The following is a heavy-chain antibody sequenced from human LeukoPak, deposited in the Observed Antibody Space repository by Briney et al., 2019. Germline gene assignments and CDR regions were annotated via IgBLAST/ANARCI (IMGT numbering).Heavy chain of an antibody. V-gene: IGHV4-39*01. CDR3: ASGPLIAVAAPFNY. J-gene: IGHJ4*02. Sequence: SETLSLTCTVSGGSISSSSYYWGWIRQPPGKGLEWIGSIYYSGSTYYNPSLKSRVTISVDTSKNQFSLKLSSVTAADTAVYYCASGPLIAVAAPFNYWGQGTLVTVSS. D-gene: IGHD6-19*01. CDR1: GGSISSSSYY. CDR2: IYYSGST.